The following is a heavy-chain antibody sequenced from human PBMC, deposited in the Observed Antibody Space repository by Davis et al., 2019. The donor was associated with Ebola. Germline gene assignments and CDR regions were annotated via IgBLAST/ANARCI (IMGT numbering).Heavy chain of an antibody. Sequence: SQTLSLTCAVYGGSLNDYYWSWIRQPPGTGLEWIGEIDHRGDTKYNPSLKSRATLSIDTSRRQFSLRLTSLTAADTAVYYCASPHQIRGKNFFDRWGQGTLVTVSS. CDR1: GGSLNDYY. J-gene: IGHJ4*02. CDR2: IDHRGDT. CDR3: ASPHQIRGKNFFDR. V-gene: IGHV4-34*01. D-gene: IGHD2-2*01.